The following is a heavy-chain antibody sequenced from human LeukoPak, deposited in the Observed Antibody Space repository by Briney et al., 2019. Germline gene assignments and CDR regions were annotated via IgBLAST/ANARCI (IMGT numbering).Heavy chain of an antibody. V-gene: IGHV3-66*01. CDR2: IYSGGST. CDR3: ARGPLPAAPTFFDY. D-gene: IGHD2-2*01. Sequence: GGSLRLSCAASGFTVSSNYMSWVRQAPGKGLEGVSVIYSGGSTYYTDSVRGRFTISRENCKNTLYLQMNSLRAEDTAVYYCARGPLPAAPTFFDYWGQGTLVTVSS. CDR1: GFTVSSNY. J-gene: IGHJ4*02.